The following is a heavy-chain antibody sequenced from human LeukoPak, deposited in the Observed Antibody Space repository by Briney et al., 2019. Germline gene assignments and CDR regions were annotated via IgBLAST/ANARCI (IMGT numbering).Heavy chain of an antibody. D-gene: IGHD4-23*01. CDR2: TYFRSKLYN. J-gene: IGHJ4*02. Sequence: SQTVSLTCALSGDIVSSNNAAWHWIRQSPSRGFEWLGRTYFRSKLYNDYAASVKSRITVNPDTSKNHYSLQLSSVTPEDTAVYYCARTYGGNCDYWGQGTLVTVSS. CDR1: GDIVSSNNAA. CDR3: ARTYGGNCDY. V-gene: IGHV6-1*01.